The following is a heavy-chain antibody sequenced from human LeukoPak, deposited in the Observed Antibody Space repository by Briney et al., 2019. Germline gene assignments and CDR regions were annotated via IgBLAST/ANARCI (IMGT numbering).Heavy chain of an antibody. Sequence: ASVKVSCKASGYTLTSYYMHWVRQAPGQGLERMGIINPSGGSTNYAQKFQGRVTMTRDMSTRTVYMELGSLRFEDTAVYYCANQEWLRFNLNAFDIWGQGTMVTVSS. CDR1: GYTLTSYY. D-gene: IGHD5-12*01. J-gene: IGHJ3*02. CDR2: INPSGGST. CDR3: ANQEWLRFNLNAFDI. V-gene: IGHV1-46*01.